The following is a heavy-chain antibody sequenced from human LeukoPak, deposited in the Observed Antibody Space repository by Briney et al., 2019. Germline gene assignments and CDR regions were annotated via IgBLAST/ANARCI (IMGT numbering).Heavy chain of an antibody. Sequence: GGSLRLSCAASGFTVSNAWMSWVRQAPGKGLEWVGRIKPKTDGGTTDYAAPVKGRFTISRDNSKNTLYLQMNSLRAEDTAVYYCARAASYCSSTSCYPPDDYWGQGTLVTVSS. CDR3: ARAASYCSSTSCYPPDDY. CDR2: IKPKTDGGTT. J-gene: IGHJ4*02. D-gene: IGHD2-2*01. V-gene: IGHV3-15*01. CDR1: GFTVSNAW.